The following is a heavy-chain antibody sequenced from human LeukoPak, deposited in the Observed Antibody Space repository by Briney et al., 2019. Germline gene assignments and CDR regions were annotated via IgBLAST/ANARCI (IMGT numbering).Heavy chain of an antibody. J-gene: IGHJ3*02. CDR2: VYTSGST. CDR1: GGSISSGSYY. V-gene: IGHV4-61*09. Sequence: PSQTLSLTCIVAGGSISSGSYYWSWIRQPAGKGLELIGHVYTSGSTNYYPSLNSRVTISIDTANNQFSLKVSAVTAAESCVRRSARRVVHSDSSGLYHVRPLDMWGQATVVTVSS. D-gene: IGHD3-22*01. CDR3: ARRVVHSDSSGLYHVRPLDM.